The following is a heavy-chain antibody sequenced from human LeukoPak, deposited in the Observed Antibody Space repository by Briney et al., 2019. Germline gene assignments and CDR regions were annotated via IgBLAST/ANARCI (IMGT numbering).Heavy chain of an antibody. D-gene: IGHD1-26*01. CDR1: GFTFSGSA. J-gene: IGHJ4*02. CDR3: TRFGDERSGSYY. Sequence: GGSLRLSCAASGFTFSGSAMHWVRQASGKGLEWVGRIRSKANSYATAYAASVKGRFTISRDDSKNTAYLQMNSLKTEDTAVYYCTRFGDERSGSYYWGQGTLVTVSS. CDR2: IRSKANSYAT. V-gene: IGHV3-73*01.